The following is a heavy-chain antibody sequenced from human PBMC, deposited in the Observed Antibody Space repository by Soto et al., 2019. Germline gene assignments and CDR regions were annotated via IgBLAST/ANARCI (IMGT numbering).Heavy chain of an antibody. Sequence: GASVKVSCKVSGYTLTELSMHWVRQAPGKGLEWMGGFDPEDGETIYAQKFQGRVTMTEDTSTDTAYMELSSLRSEDTAVYYCARYYRDIVATDDAFDIWGQGTMVTVSS. J-gene: IGHJ3*02. V-gene: IGHV1-24*01. D-gene: IGHD5-12*01. CDR3: ARYYRDIVATDDAFDI. CDR2: FDPEDGET. CDR1: GYTLTELS.